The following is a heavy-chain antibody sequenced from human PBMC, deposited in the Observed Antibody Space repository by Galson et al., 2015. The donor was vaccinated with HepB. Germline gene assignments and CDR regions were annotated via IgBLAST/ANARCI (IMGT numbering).Heavy chain of an antibody. CDR1: GFTFSSYG. V-gene: IGHV3-30*03. D-gene: IGHD1-20*01. CDR3: ATEEGGITTTTEPYYFDY. Sequence: SLRLSCAASGFTFSSYGMHWVRQAPGKGLEWVAVISYDGSHKYYVDSVTGRFTISRDNSKNTLYLQMNNLRPEDTSVYYCATEEGGITTTTEPYYFDYWGQGTLVTVSS. CDR2: ISYDGSHK. J-gene: IGHJ4*02.